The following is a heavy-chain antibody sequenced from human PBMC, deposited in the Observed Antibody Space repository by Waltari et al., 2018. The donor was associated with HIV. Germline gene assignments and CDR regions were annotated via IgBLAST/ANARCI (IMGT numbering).Heavy chain of an antibody. CDR1: GGSISSGGYY. V-gene: IGHV4-31*03. J-gene: IGHJ6*02. Sequence: QVQLQESGPGLVKPSQTLSLTCTVSGGSISSGGYYWSWIRKHPGKGLEWIGYIYYSGSTYYNPSLKSRVTISVDTSKNQFSLKLSSVTAADTAVYYCARDVGDYFNYYYGMDVWGQGTTVTVSS. CDR2: IYYSGST. CDR3: ARDVGDYFNYYYGMDV. D-gene: IGHD4-17*01.